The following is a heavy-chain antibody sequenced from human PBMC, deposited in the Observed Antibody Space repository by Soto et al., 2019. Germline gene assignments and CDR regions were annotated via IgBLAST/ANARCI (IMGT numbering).Heavy chain of an antibody. CDR2: ISAYNGNT. CDR3: WLIYGDYGNWFDP. V-gene: IGHV1-18*01. D-gene: IGHD4-17*01. Sequence: ASVKVSCKASGYTFTRYGISWVRQAPGQGLEWMGWISAYNGNTNYAQKLQGRVTMTTDTSTSTAYMELRSLRSDDTAVYYCWLIYGDYGNWFDPWGQGTLVTVSS. CDR1: GYTFTRYG. J-gene: IGHJ5*02.